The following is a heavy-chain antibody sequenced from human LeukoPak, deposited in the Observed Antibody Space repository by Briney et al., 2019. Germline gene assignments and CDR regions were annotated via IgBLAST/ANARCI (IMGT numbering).Heavy chain of an antibody. CDR2: ISGSGGST. CDR3: ARGDPASIAARPFDY. J-gene: IGHJ4*02. V-gene: IGHV3-23*01. CDR1: GFTFSSYA. Sequence: PGGSLRLSCAASGFTFSSYAMSWVRQAPGKELEWVSAISGSGGSTYYADSVKGRFTISRDNSKNTLYLQMNSLRAEDTAVYYCARGDPASIAARPFDYWGQGTLVTVSS. D-gene: IGHD6-6*01.